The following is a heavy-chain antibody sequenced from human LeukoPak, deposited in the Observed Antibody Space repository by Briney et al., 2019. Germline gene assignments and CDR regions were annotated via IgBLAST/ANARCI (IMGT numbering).Heavy chain of an antibody. J-gene: IGHJ4*02. V-gene: IGHV3-74*01. CDR2: IKGDGSER. D-gene: IGHD3-10*01. CDR3: VNVGSG. CDR1: GFIFSNSW. Sequence: GGSLRLSCAASGFIFSNSWMHWVRQAPGKGLMWVALIKGDGSERSYSDSVKGRFTISRDNARNTVYLQMNRLRDEDTAVYYCVNVGSGGGQGTLVTVSS.